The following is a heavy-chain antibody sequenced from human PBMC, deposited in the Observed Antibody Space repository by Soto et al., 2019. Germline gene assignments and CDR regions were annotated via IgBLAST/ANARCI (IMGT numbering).Heavy chain of an antibody. Sequence: SATLSLTSTVSRHSTSAYFWSWVRQPPGKGLEWIGNIHYNGNTKYSPSLTSRVTMSVDTSKNHFSLRLISVTAADTAIYFCAREGNLGRWLQPLDFWGQGTLVT. CDR3: AREGNLGRWLQPLDF. J-gene: IGHJ4*02. V-gene: IGHV4-59*01. CDR1: RHSTSAYF. D-gene: IGHD5-12*01. CDR2: IHYNGNT.